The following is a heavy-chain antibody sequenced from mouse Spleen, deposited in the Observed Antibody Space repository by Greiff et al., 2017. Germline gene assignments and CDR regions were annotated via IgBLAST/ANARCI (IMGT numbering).Heavy chain of an antibody. D-gene: IGHD1-1*01. V-gene: IGHV5-9-3*01. Sequence: EVQGVESGGGLVKLGGSLKLSCAASGFTFSSYAMSWVRQTPEKRLEWVATISSGGGNTYYPDSVKGRFTISRDNAKNILYLQMSSLKSEDTAMYYCARHPYYGSSYGTMDYWGQGTSVTVSS. CDR2: ISSGGGNT. CDR3: ARHPYYGSSYGTMDY. CDR1: GFTFSSYA. J-gene: IGHJ4*01.